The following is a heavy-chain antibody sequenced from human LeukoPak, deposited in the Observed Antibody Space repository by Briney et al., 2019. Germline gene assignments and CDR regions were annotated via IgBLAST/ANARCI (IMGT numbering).Heavy chain of an antibody. V-gene: IGHV3-33*01. CDR3: ARARYYDTQYYFDY. D-gene: IGHD3-22*01. CDR1: GFTFSSYG. CDR2: IWYDGSNK. Sequence: GGSLRLSCAASGFTFSSYGMHWVRQAPGKGLEWVAVIWYDGSNKYYADSVKGRFTISRDNSKNTLYLQMNSLRAEDTAVYYCARARYYDTQYYFDYWGQGTLVTVSS. J-gene: IGHJ4*02.